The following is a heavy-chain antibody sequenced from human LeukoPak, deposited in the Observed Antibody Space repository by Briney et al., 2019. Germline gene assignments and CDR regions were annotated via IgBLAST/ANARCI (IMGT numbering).Heavy chain of an antibody. CDR2: IKYDGSST. CDR3: ARGLRGNYGMDV. Sequence: QTGGSLRLSCVASGSTFNDYWMHWVRQAPGKGLVWVSRIKYDGSSTNSADSVKGRFTISRDDAKNTLYLQMNSLRVEDTAVYYCARGLRGNYGMDVWGQGTTVTVSS. CDR1: GSTFNDYW. J-gene: IGHJ6*02. D-gene: IGHD4-17*01. V-gene: IGHV3-74*01.